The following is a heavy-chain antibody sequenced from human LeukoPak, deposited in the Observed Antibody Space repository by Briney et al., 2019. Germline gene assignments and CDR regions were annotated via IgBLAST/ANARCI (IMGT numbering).Heavy chain of an antibody. CDR1: GFTFSSYS. V-gene: IGHV3-21*01. CDR2: ISSSSSYI. J-gene: IGHJ4*02. CDR3: ARVDFWSGYAQDY. D-gene: IGHD3-3*01. Sequence: GGSLRLSCAASGFTFSSYSMNWVRQAPRKGLEWVSSISSSSSYIYYADSVKGRFTISRDNAKNSLYLQMNSLRAEDTAVYYCARVDFWSGYAQDYWGQGTLVTVSS.